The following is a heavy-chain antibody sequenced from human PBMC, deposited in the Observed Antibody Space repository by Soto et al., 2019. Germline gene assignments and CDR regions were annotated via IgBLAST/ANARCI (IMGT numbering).Heavy chain of an antibody. CDR1: GGSISSSSYY. D-gene: IGHD3-10*01. Sequence: QLQLQESGPGLVKPSETLSLTCTVSGGSISSSSYYWGWIRQPPGKGLEWIGSIYYSGSTYYNPSLKSRVTISVDTSKNQFSLKLSSVTAADTAVYYCASAYYYGSGSYQPWGQGTLVTVSS. V-gene: IGHV4-39*01. J-gene: IGHJ5*02. CDR3: ASAYYYGSGSYQP. CDR2: IYYSGST.